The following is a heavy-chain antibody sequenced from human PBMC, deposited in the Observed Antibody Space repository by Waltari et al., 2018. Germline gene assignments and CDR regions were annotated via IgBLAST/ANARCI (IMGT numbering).Heavy chain of an antibody. D-gene: IGHD3-10*01. J-gene: IGHJ4*02. Sequence: QVQLQQWGAGLLKPSETLSLTCAVYGGSFSGYYWSWIRKPPGKGLEWIGEINHSGSTNYNPSLKSRVTISVDTSKNQFSLKLSSVTAADTAVYYCARWVIWFGELFIDYWGQGTLVTVSS. V-gene: IGHV4-34*01. CDR3: ARWVIWFGELFIDY. CDR1: GGSFSGYY. CDR2: INHSGST.